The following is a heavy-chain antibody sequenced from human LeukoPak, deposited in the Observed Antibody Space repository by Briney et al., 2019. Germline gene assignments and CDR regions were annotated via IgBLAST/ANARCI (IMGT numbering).Heavy chain of an antibody. J-gene: IGHJ4*02. CDR2: ITSSGDGT. V-gene: IGHV3-23*01. D-gene: IGHD2-8*02. Sequence: AGTLTFSCYASGFTITSFAMHRLPHAPGKGRKGLSSITSSGDGTFYTDSLSGRFTNSRDNAKKTVFLQMKNLRRGDSALYFCARGTDTTGRQNFDLWAQGTLVTVSS. CDR3: ARGTDTTGRQNFDL. CDR1: GFTITSFA.